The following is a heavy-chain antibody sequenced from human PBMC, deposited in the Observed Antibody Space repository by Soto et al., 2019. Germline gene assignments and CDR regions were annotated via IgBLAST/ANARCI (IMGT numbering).Heavy chain of an antibody. Sequence: QVQLQQSGPGLVEPSQTLSLTCAVSGGSISSEYFHWTWIRQSPGKGLEWIGYIHYTGSIMYNPSFKSRLTRAVDTTKNQCSLQLTSVTAADTAVYFCAREDDGGDRDYYGLDVWGQGTTVTVSS. J-gene: IGHJ6*02. CDR3: AREDDGGDRDYYGLDV. V-gene: IGHV4-30-4*08. CDR2: IHYTGSI. CDR1: GGSISSEYFH. D-gene: IGHD2-21*02.